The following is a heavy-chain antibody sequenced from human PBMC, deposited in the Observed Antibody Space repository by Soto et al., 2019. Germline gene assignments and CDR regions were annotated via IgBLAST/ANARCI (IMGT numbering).Heavy chain of an antibody. CDR2: IYYSGST. CDR3: ARDNPGTTLFDY. CDR1: GGSISSYY. J-gene: IGHJ4*02. D-gene: IGHD1-7*01. Sequence: SETLSLTCTVSGGSISSYYWSWIRQPPGKGLEWIGYIYYSGSTNYNPSLKSRVTISVDTSKNQFSLKLSSVTAADTAVYYCARDNPGTTLFDYWGQGTMVTVSS. V-gene: IGHV4-59*01.